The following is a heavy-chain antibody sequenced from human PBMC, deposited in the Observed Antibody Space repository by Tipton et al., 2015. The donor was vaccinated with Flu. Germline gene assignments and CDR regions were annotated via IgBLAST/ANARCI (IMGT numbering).Heavy chain of an antibody. CDR2: IYYSGST. CDR1: GGSISSSGYY. D-gene: IGHD3-10*01. J-gene: IGHJ4*02. Sequence: TLSLTCTVSGGSISSSGYYWGRFRQPPGKGLEWIGSIYYSGSTYYNPSLKSRVTISVDTSKNQFSLKLSSVTAADTAVYYCARGNYYYGSGSYYNADYYFDYWGQGTLVTVSS. CDR3: ARGNYYYGSGSYYNADYYFDY. V-gene: IGHV4-39*07.